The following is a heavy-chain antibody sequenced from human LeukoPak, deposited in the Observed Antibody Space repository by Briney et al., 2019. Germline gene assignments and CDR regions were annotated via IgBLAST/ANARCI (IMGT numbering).Heavy chain of an antibody. J-gene: IGHJ5*02. CDR3: ARVGRAFGYYDSSGYSNWFDP. CDR2: ISAYNGKT. D-gene: IGHD3-22*01. V-gene: IGHV1-18*01. Sequence: ASVKVSCKASGYTFTSYGISWVRQAPGQGLEWMGWISAYNGKTNYAQKLQGRVTMTTDTSTSTAYMELRSLRSEDTAVYYCARVGRAFGYYDSSGYSNWFDPWGQGTLVTVSS. CDR1: GYTFTSYG.